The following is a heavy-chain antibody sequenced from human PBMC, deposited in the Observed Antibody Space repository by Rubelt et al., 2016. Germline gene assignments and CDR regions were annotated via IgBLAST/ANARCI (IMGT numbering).Heavy chain of an antibody. CDR1: GGSFSGYY. CDR2: INHSGSH. Sequence: QVQLQQWGAGLLKPSETLSLTCAVYGGSFSGYYWSWIRQPPGKGLEWIGEINHSGSHNYNPCLKSAGTISGDTSKKQFSLKLSSVTAADTAGYYCARSSDGYNRNRYYFDYWGQGTLVTVSS. J-gene: IGHJ4*02. CDR3: ARSSDGYNRNRYYFDY. D-gene: IGHD5-24*01. V-gene: IGHV4-34*01.